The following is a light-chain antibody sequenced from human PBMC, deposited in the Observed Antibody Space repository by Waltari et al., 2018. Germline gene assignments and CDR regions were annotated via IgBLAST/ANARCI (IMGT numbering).Light chain of an antibody. V-gene: IGKV1-39*01. J-gene: IGKJ5*01. CDR2: AAS. Sequence: DIQMNQSPSSLSASVGDRVTITCRASQSISSYLNWYQQKPGKAPKLLIYAASSLQSGVPSRFSGSGSGTDFTLNISSLQPEDFATYYCQQSYSTPSTFGQGTRLEIK. CDR3: QQSYSTPST. CDR1: QSISSY.